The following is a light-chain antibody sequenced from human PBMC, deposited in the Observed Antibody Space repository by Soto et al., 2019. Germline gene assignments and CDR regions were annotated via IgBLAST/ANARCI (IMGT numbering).Light chain of an antibody. CDR3: QRYNSYFST. Sequence: DIQMTQSPSTLSASVGDRVTLICRASQCIGYCLAWYQQKPGKAPKVLIHKASSLASGVPSRFSGSGSGTQFTHTIISLQPDDFATYCCQRYNSYFSTFVQGTKLEI. J-gene: IGKJ2*01. CDR1: QCIGYC. V-gene: IGKV1-5*03. CDR2: KAS.